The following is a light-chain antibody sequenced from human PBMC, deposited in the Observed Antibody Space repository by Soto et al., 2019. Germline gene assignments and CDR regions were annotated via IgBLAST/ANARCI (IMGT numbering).Light chain of an antibody. CDR3: AAWADSLSGREV. CDR2: RNN. J-gene: IGLJ2*01. Sequence: QSVLTQPPSASGTPGQRVTISCSGSSSNIGSNYVYWYQQLPGTAPKLLIYRNNQRPSGVPDRFSGSKSGPSAALAISGPRSEAEADYYGAAWADSLSGREVFGGGTKLTVL. CDR1: SSNIGSNY. V-gene: IGLV1-47*01.